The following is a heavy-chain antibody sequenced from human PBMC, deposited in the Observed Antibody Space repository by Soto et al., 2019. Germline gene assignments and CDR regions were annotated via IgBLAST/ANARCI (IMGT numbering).Heavy chain of an antibody. CDR1: GVTFSIYA. CDR3: AKDQSLSRNYYYYYGMDV. J-gene: IGHJ6*02. Sequence: GGSMRLSCAACGVTFSIYAMSWVRQAPGKGLEWVSAISGSGGSTYYADSVKGRFTISRDNSKNTLYLQMNSLRAEDTAVYYCAKDQSLSRNYYYYYGMDVWGQGTTVTVSS. V-gene: IGHV3-23*01. D-gene: IGHD2-2*01. CDR2: ISGSGGST.